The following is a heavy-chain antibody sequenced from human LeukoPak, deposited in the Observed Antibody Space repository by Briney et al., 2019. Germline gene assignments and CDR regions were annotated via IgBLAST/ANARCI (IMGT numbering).Heavy chain of an antibody. J-gene: IGHJ5*02. CDR1: GGSISSYY. CDR3: ARVSRAVTYNWFDP. Sequence: SETLSLTCTVSGGSISSYYWSWIRQPPGKGLEWIGYIYYSGSTNYNPSLKSRVTISVDTSKNQFSLKLSSVTAADTAVYYCARVSRAVTYNWFDPWGQGTLVTVSS. CDR2: IYYSGST. V-gene: IGHV4-59*01. D-gene: IGHD4-17*01.